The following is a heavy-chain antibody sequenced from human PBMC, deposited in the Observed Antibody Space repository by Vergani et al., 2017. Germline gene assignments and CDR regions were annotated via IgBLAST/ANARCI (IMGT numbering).Heavy chain of an antibody. Sequence: EVQLVESGGGLIQPGGSLRLSCAASGFTVSSNYMSWVRQAPGKGLEWVSVIDSGGSTYYADSVKCRFTIARDNSKNTLYLQMNSLRAEDTAVYYCARARYCSSTSCDTGYYYMDVWGKGP. V-gene: IGHV3-53*01. D-gene: IGHD2-2*02. CDR3: ARARYCSSTSCDTGYYYMDV. CDR1: GFTVSSNY. CDR2: IDSGGST. J-gene: IGHJ6*03.